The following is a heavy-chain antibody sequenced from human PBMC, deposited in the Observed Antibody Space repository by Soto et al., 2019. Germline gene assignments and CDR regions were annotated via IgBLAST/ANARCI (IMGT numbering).Heavy chain of an antibody. J-gene: IGHJ4*02. CDR3: VKELSGTYSFDY. CDR2: ISGSGGST. CDR1: GFTFSSYA. D-gene: IGHD2-15*01. V-gene: IGHV3-23*01. Sequence: GGSLRLSCAASGFTFSSYAMSWVRQAPGKGLEWVSAISGSGGSTYYADSVKGRFTISRDNSKNTLYLQMNGLRAEDTVIYHCVKELSGTYSFDYWGQGTPVTVSS.